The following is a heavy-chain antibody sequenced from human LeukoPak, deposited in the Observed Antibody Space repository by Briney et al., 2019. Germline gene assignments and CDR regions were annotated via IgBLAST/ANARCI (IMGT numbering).Heavy chain of an antibody. Sequence: ASVKVYCKASSYTFTSYGISWVRQAPGQGLEWMGWIIAHNGNTNYAQKLQGRVTMTSDTSTSTAYMELRSLRSDDTAVYYCASITGLPGEYWFDPWGQGTLVTVSS. D-gene: IGHD1-14*01. CDR2: IIAHNGNT. J-gene: IGHJ5*02. V-gene: IGHV1-18*01. CDR3: ASITGLPGEYWFDP. CDR1: SYTFTSYG.